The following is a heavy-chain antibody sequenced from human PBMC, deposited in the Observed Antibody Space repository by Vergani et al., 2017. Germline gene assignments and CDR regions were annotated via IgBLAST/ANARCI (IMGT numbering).Heavy chain of an antibody. D-gene: IGHD2-15*01. CDR1: GFTFSSYG. J-gene: IGHJ4*02. V-gene: IGHV3-30*02. CDR3: ANSPFLYCSGGSCSSY. Sequence: QVQLVESGGGVVQPGGSLRLSCAASGFTFSSYGMHWVRQAPGKGLEWVAFIRYDGSNKYYADSVKGRFTISRDNAKNSLYLQMNSLRAEDTAVYYCANSPFLYCSGGSCSSYWGQGTLVTVSS. CDR2: IRYDGSNK.